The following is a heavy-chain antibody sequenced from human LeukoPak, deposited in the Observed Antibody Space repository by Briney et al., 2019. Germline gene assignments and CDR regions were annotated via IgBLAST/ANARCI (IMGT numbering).Heavy chain of an antibody. CDR3: AKEYYDFWSGYPHDY. CDR1: GFTFSSYA. V-gene: IGHV3-23*01. D-gene: IGHD3-3*01. Sequence: GSLRLSCAASGFTFSSYAMNWVRQAPGKGLEWVSAISGSGSTTYYADSVKGRFTISRDNSKNTLYLQMNSLRAEDTAVYYCAKEYYDFWSGYPHDYWGQGTLVTVSS. CDR2: ISGSGSTT. J-gene: IGHJ4*02.